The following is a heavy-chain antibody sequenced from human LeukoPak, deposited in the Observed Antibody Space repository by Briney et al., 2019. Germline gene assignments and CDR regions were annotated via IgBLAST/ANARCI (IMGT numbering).Heavy chain of an antibody. CDR3: SGATIRGRYDI. CDR2: ITHGGDAT. V-gene: IGHV3-23*01. CDR1: GFTFTSYA. J-gene: IGHJ3*02. D-gene: IGHD5-24*01. Sequence: PGGSLRLSCAASGFTFTSYAMSWVRQAPGKGLEWVSAITHGGDATFYADSVRGRFTISRDNSKNTVYLQMSRLRAEDTAVYYCSGATIRGRYDIWGQGTMVTVSS.